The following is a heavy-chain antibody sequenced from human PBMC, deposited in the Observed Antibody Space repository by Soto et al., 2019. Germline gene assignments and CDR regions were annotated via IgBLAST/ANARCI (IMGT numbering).Heavy chain of an antibody. CDR2: IYWDDDK. J-gene: IGHJ3*02. Sequence: QITLKGSGPTLVKPTQTLTLTCTVSGFSLRSSVVGVAWIRQPPGKSLEWLALIYWDDDKRYSPSLKSRLTITKDTSQYRVFLTVTSMDPVDTGTYYCEHSDRRALDIGGQGTVVAVSP. V-gene: IGHV2-5*02. CDR3: EHSDRRALDI. CDR1: GFSLRSSVVG. D-gene: IGHD3-16*02.